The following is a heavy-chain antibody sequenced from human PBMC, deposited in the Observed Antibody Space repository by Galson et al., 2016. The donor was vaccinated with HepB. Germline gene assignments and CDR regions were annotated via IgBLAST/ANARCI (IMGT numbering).Heavy chain of an antibody. CDR2: INPDGSGT. CDR3: VRDHIGGWFTDV. D-gene: IGHD6-19*01. CDR1: GFTFSSYW. Sequence: SLRLSCAASGFTFSSYWMHWVRQAPGQGPVWVSRINPDGSGTSYADSVQGRFTISRDNSKNMLYMQMNNLRAEDTALYYCVRDHIGGWFTDVWGQGTTVAVSS. J-gene: IGHJ6*02. V-gene: IGHV3-74*01.